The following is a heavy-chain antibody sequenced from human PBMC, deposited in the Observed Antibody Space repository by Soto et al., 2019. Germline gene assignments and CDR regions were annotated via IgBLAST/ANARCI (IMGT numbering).Heavy chain of an antibody. CDR1: GFTFSNAW. CDR2: IKSKTDDGTT. Sequence: PGGSLRLSCTVSGFTFSNAWMTWVRQAPGKGLEWVGRIKSKTDDGTTDYAAPVKGRFTISRDDSRNTLYLQMNSLKTEDTAVYYCTTASSSWAYYYYYGMDVCGQGTTVTVYS. J-gene: IGHJ6*02. CDR3: TTASSSWAYYYYYGMDV. V-gene: IGHV3-15*01. D-gene: IGHD2-2*01.